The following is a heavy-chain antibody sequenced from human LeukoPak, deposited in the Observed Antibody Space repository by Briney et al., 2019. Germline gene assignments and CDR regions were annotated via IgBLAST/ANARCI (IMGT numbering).Heavy chain of an antibody. V-gene: IGHV3-23*01. Sequence: GGPLRLSCAGSGFSFSSNTMSWVRQAPGRGPEWVSAISNNGGRTDYADSVEGRFTISRDNSKSTLYLHMDSLRAEDTAVYYCARDEDTSALSEYWGQGTLVTVSS. D-gene: IGHD2/OR15-2a*01. J-gene: IGHJ4*02. CDR1: GFSFSSNT. CDR3: ARDEDTSALSEY. CDR2: ISNNGGRT.